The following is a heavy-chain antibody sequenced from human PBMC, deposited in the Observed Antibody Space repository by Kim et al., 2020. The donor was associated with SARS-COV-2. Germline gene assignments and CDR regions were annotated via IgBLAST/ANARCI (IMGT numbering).Heavy chain of an antibody. CDR1: GYTFTSYG. Sequence: ASVKVSCKASGYTFTSYGISWVRQAPGQGLEWMGWISAYNGNTNYAQKLQGRVTMTTDTSTSTAYMELRSLRSDDTAVYYCARGGISGYYDSSGYYGDYYYYGMDVWGQGTTVTVSS. CDR3: ARGGISGYYDSSGYYGDYYYYGMDV. J-gene: IGHJ6*02. CDR2: ISAYNGNT. V-gene: IGHV1-18*01. D-gene: IGHD3-22*01.